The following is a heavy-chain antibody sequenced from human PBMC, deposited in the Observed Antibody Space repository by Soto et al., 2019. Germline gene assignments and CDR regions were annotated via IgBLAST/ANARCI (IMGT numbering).Heavy chain of an antibody. Sequence: SETLSLTCTVSGGSINSDYWSWIRQPPGKGLEWIGYISYSGSTNYNPPLKSLVTISVDTSKNQFSLKLSSVTAADTAFYYCARVLSGTSLFDYWGQGTLVTVSS. CDR2: ISYSGST. J-gene: IGHJ4*02. CDR1: GGSINSDY. D-gene: IGHD1-26*01. V-gene: IGHV4-59*01. CDR3: ARVLSGTSLFDY.